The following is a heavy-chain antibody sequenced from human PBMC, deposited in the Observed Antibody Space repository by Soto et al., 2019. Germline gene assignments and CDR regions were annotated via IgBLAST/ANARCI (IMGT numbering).Heavy chain of an antibody. D-gene: IGHD3-10*01. V-gene: IGHV4-34*01. CDR3: APGTADY. J-gene: IGHJ4*02. Sequence: QVQLQQWGAGLLKPSETLSLTCAVYGGSFSGYYWSWIRQPPGKGLEWIGEINHSGSTNYNPSLKSRVTISVDTSKSPCSRKLSSVTAADPAVYYCAPGTADYWGQGSLVTVYS. CDR1: GGSFSGYY. CDR2: INHSGST.